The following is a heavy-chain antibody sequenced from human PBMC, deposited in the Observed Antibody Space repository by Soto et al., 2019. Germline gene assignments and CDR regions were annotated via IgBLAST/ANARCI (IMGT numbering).Heavy chain of an antibody. Sequence: QLHLVQSGAVVKKPGASVTVSCSASGYPVTAYYMHWVRQAPGRGLEWMGGINPATGAAKYTQTFQGRVTMARDTPTSTGFMELGGLTSEDTAVFYCARGGGVGVAGSAAFDMWGQGTLVTVSS. J-gene: IGHJ3*02. V-gene: IGHV1-2*02. D-gene: IGHD3-3*01. CDR2: INPATGAA. CDR1: GYPVTAYY. CDR3: ARGGGVGVAGSAAFDM.